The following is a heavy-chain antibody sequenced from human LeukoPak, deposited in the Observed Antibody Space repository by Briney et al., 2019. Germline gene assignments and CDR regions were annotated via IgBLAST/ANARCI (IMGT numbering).Heavy chain of an antibody. CDR1: GGTFSSYA. D-gene: IGHD6-19*01. V-gene: IGHV1-69*05. J-gene: IGHJ4*02. CDR3: ARDHPLAVAGIGYFDY. CDR2: IIPIFGTA. Sequence: SVKVSCKASGGTFSSYAISWVRQAPGQGLEWMGRIIPIFGTANYAQKFQGRVTITTDESTSTAYMEVSSLRSEDTAVYYCARDHPLAVAGIGYFDYWGQGTLVTVSS.